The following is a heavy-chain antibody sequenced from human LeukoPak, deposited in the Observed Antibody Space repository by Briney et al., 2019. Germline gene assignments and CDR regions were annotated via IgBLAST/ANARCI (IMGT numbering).Heavy chain of an antibody. V-gene: IGHV3-23*01. J-gene: IGHJ4*02. D-gene: IGHD6-25*01. CDR1: GFTFSSYW. Sequence: GGSLRLSCAASGFTFSSYWMHWVRQAPGKGLEWVSAINGGGVTTYYADSVKGRLTISRDNSKNTLYLQMNSLRVEGAAVYYCARRLSGTSPFDLWGQGTLVTVSS. CDR2: INGGGVTT. CDR3: ARRLSGTSPFDL.